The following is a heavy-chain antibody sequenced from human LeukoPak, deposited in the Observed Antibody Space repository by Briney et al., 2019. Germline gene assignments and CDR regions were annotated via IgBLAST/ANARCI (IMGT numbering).Heavy chain of an antibody. CDR2: IIPIFGTA. CDR3: ASSPVRGVVKWFDP. CDR1: GGTFSSYA. Sequence: GASVKVSCTASGGTFSSYAISWVRQAPGQGLEWMGGIIPIFGTANYAQKFQGRVTITADESTSTAYMELSSLRSEDTAVYYCASSPVRGVVKWFDPWGQGTLVTVSS. D-gene: IGHD3-10*01. J-gene: IGHJ5*02. V-gene: IGHV1-69*13.